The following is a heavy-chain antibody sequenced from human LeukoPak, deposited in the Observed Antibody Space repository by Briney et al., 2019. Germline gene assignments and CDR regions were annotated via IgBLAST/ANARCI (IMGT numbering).Heavy chain of an antibody. J-gene: IGHJ5*02. CDR2: INHSGST. CDR3: ARGGALWFGELFRNWFDP. D-gene: IGHD3-10*01. CDR1: GGSFSGYY. V-gene: IGHV4-34*01. Sequence: SETLSLTCAVYGGSFSGYYWSWIRQPPGKGLEWIGEINHSGSTNYNPSLKSRVTISVDTSKNQFSLKLSSVTAADTAVYYCARGGALWFGELFRNWFDPWGQGTLVTVSS.